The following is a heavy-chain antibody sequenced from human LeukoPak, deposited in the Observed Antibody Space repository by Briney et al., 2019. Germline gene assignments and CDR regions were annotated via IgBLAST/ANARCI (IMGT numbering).Heavy chain of an antibody. CDR2: IIPIFGTA. CDR3: ARGTLSGSYYFDY. V-gene: IGHV1-69*06. D-gene: IGHD5-12*01. Sequence: SVKVSCKAFGGTFSSYAISWVRQAPGQGLEWMGGIIPIFGTANYAQKFQGRVTITADKSTSTAYMELSSLRSEDTAVYYCARGTLSGSYYFDYWGQGTLVTVSS. J-gene: IGHJ4*02. CDR1: GGTFSSYA.